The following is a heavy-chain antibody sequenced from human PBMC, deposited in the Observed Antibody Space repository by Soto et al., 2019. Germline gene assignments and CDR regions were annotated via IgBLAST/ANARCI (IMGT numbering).Heavy chain of an antibody. CDR1: GFTFSSQW. Sequence: EVQLVESGGGLVQPGGSLRLSCTASGFTFSSQWMHWVRQAPGKGLVWVSRISPDGSSTRYADFVKGRFTISRDNAKNTLYLQMNSLTAEDTAVYYCARDFNLMTSSADWGQGTLVTVSS. V-gene: IGHV3-74*01. D-gene: IGHD1-20*01. J-gene: IGHJ1*01. CDR2: ISPDGSST. CDR3: ARDFNLMTSSAD.